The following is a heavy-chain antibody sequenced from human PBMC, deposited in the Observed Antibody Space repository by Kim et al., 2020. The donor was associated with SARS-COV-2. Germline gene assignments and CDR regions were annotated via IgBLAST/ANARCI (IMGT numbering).Heavy chain of an antibody. CDR2: IYDSGST. J-gene: IGHJ6*01. V-gene: IGHV4-39*01. Sequence: SETLSLICTVSGCSVSTSSYYWGWIRHPPGKGLEWIGSIYDSGSTYYNPSLKSRVTISVDTSKNQFSLKLSSVTAADTADYYCAGGMATIGGYHYYGMD. D-gene: IGHD5-12*01. CDR1: GCSVSTSSYY. CDR3: AGGMATIGGYHYYGMD.